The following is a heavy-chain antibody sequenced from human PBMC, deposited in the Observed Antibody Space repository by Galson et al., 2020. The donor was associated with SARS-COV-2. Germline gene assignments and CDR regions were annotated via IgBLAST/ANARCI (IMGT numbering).Heavy chain of an antibody. CDR1: GHSVSSGYY. D-gene: IGHD6-19*01. CDR3: ARVQSGWCGPGGYGVVV. Sequence: SETLSLTCTVSGHSVSSGYYWGWIRQPPGKGLEWVGTIYHDGTTYYNPSLNSLVTISVDTSKNHFSLKLSSVTAADTAGYYCARVQSGWCGPGGYGVVVWCQVTTVTVS. CDR2: IYHDGTT. J-gene: IGHJ6*02. V-gene: IGHV4-38-2*02.